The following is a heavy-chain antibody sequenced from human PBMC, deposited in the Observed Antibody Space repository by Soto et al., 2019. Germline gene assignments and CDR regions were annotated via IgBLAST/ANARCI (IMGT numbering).Heavy chain of an antibody. V-gene: IGHV3-21*01. Sequence: EVQLVESGGGLVQPGGSLRLSCAASGFPFSSYRMNWVRQAPGKGLEWVSSISSSSSYIYYADSVKGRFTISRDNAKNALELQMNSLRAEDTAVYYCARDGIYYDSSGYYRGDYYYGMDVWGQGTTVTVSS. D-gene: IGHD3-22*01. CDR2: ISSSSSYI. J-gene: IGHJ6*02. CDR1: GFPFSSYR. CDR3: ARDGIYYDSSGYYRGDYYYGMDV.